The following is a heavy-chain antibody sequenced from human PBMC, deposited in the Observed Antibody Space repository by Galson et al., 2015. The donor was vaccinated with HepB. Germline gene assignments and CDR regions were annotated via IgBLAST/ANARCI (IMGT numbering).Heavy chain of an antibody. Sequence: SVKVSCKASGYTFTSYAMHWVRQAPGQRLEWMGWINAGNGNTKYSQKFQGRVTITRDTSASIAYMELSSLRSEDTAVYYCAGGGGVLLWFGELTRANWFDPWGQGTLVTVSS. CDR2: INAGNGNT. CDR1: GYTFTSYA. J-gene: IGHJ5*02. CDR3: AGGGGVLLWFGELTRANWFDP. D-gene: IGHD3-10*01. V-gene: IGHV1-3*01.